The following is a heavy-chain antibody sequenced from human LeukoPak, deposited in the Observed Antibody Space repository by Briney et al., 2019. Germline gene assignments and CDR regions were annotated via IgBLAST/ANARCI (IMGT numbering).Heavy chain of an antibody. CDR1: GFTVSSNY. CDR3: AREANKSPFDY. D-gene: IGHD2-8*01. J-gene: IGHJ4*02. CDR2: IYSGGST. V-gene: IGHV3-53*01. Sequence: PGGSLRLSCAASGFTVSSNYMSWVRQAPGKGLEWVSVIYSGGSTYYADSVKGRFTISRDNSENTLYLQMNSLRAEDTAVYYCAREANKSPFDYWGQGTLVTVSS.